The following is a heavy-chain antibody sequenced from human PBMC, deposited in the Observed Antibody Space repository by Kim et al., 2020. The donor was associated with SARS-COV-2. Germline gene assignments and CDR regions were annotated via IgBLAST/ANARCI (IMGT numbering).Heavy chain of an antibody. V-gene: IGHV3-11*03. D-gene: IGHD2-15*01. J-gene: IGHJ4*02. Sequence: GGSLRLSCAASGFTFSDYYMSWIRQAPGKGLEWVSYISSSSSYTNYADSVKGRFTISRDNAKNSLYLQMNSLRAEDTAVYYCARPLNCSGGSCSPTPDYWGQGTLATVSS. CDR3: ARPLNCSGGSCSPTPDY. CDR1: GFTFSDYY. CDR2: ISSSSSYT.